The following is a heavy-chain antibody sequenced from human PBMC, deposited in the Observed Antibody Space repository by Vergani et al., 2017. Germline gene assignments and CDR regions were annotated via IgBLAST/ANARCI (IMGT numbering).Heavy chain of an antibody. CDR2: IHTSGST. J-gene: IGHJ4*02. V-gene: IGHV4-61*02. Sequence: QVQLQESGPGLVKPSQTLSLTCTVSGGSINSHNYYWSWIRQPAGKGLEWIGRIHTSGSTNYNPSLKSRVTMSEDTSKNQFSLNLTSVTAADTAVYFCTRGSCLGGSCYKPRVDYWGQGILVTVSS. D-gene: IGHD2-15*01. CDR3: TRGSCLGGSCYKPRVDY. CDR1: GGSINSHNYY.